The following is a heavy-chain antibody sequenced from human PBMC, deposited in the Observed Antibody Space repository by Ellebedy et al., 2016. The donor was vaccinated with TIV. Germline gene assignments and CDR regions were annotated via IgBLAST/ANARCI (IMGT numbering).Heavy chain of an antibody. CDR3: ARVVGGITMIVVVPPGWFDP. Sequence: SETLSLXXTVSGGSISSSSYYWGWIRQPPGKGLEWIGSIYYSGSTYYNPSLKSRVTISVDTSKNQFSLKLSSVTAADTAVYYCARVVGGITMIVVVPPGWFDPWGQGTLVTVSS. CDR2: IYYSGST. J-gene: IGHJ5*02. CDR1: GGSISSSSYY. V-gene: IGHV4-39*07. D-gene: IGHD3-22*01.